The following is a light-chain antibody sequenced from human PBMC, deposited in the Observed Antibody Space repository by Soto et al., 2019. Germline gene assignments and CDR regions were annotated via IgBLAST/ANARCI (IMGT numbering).Light chain of an antibody. CDR3: QHYGSSLVFT. J-gene: IGKJ2*01. CDR2: GAS. Sequence: DIVLTQSPGTLSLSPGERATLSCRASQSVSSSYLAWYQQKPGQAPRLLIYGASSRATGIPDRFSGSGSGKDFTLTISILEPEDFAVYYCQHYGSSLVFTFGEGTKLEIK. CDR1: QSVSSSY. V-gene: IGKV3-20*01.